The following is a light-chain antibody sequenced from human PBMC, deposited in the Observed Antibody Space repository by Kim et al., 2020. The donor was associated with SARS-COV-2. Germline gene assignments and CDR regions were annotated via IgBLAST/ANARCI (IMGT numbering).Light chain of an antibody. CDR1: SLRSYY. CDR2: GKY. J-gene: IGLJ3*02. Sequence: SSELTQDPAVSVALGQTVRLTCQGDSLRSYYATWYQQTPGQAPTLVLYGKYDRPSGIPDRFSGSASGNTASLTITGAQAEDEGDYYCSSRDTTGDHVVFG. CDR3: SSRDTTGDHVV. V-gene: IGLV3-19*01.